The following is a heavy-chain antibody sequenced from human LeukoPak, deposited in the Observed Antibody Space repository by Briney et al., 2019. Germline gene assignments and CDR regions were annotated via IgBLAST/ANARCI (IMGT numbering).Heavy chain of an antibody. CDR2: FSGSGGGT. CDR1: GFTFSSYG. V-gene: IGHV3-23*01. D-gene: IGHD5-24*01. CDR3: AKSGYNRFDY. J-gene: IGHJ4*02. Sequence: GGSLRLSCAGSGFTFSSYGMSWVRQAPGKGLEWVSAFSGSGGGTYYADSVKGRFTISRDNSKNTLYLQMNSLRAEDTAVYFCAKSGYNRFDYWGQGTLVTVSS.